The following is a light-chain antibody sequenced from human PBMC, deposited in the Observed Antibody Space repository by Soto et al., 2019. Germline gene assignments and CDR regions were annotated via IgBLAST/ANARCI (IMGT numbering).Light chain of an antibody. J-gene: IGKJ1*01. Sequence: EIVLTQSPASLSLSGWERATLSWGASQTVSSYLARYQPKPWQAPRLPIHEASHRATGIPARFSGKWSGKDFTLTISRLEPEDFAVYYCQQYGSPGTFGQGTKVDIK. CDR3: QQYGSPGT. CDR2: EAS. V-gene: IGKV3D-20*01. CDR1: QTVSSY.